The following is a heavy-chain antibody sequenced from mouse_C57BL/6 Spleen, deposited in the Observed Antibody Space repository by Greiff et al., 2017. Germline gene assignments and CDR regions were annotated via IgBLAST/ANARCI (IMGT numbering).Heavy chain of an antibody. V-gene: IGHV1-82*01. Sequence: VQLQQSGPELVQPGASVKISCKASGYAFSSSWMNWVKQRPGKGLEWIGRIYPGDGDTNYNGKFKGKATLTADKSSSTAYMQLSSLTSEDSAVYFCAEGSSGPFDYWGQGTTLTVSS. CDR2: IYPGDGDT. CDR3: AEGSSGPFDY. D-gene: IGHD3-2*02. CDR1: GYAFSSSW. J-gene: IGHJ2*01.